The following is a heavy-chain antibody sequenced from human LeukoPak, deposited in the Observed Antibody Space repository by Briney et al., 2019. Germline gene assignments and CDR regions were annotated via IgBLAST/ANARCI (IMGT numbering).Heavy chain of an antibody. Sequence: PGGSLRLSCAASGFTFSSYWMNWVRQAPGKGLEWVANIKQDGSEKYYADSVKGRFTISRDNSKNTLYLQMNSLRAEDTAVYYCAKALLHIRGIAVAGTWPSFDPWGQGTLVTVSS. J-gene: IGHJ5*02. D-gene: IGHD6-19*01. V-gene: IGHV3-7*01. CDR1: GFTFSSYW. CDR2: IKQDGSEK. CDR3: AKALLHIRGIAVAGTWPSFDP.